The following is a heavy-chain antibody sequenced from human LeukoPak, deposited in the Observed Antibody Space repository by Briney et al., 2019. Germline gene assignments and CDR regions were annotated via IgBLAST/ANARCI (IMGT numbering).Heavy chain of an antibody. Sequence: GRSLRLSCAASGFTFSSYGMHWVRQAPGNGLEWVAVISYDGSNKYYADSVKGRFTISRDNSKNTLYLQMNSLRAEDTAVYYCAKEIMKYSSSWQHIDYRGQGTLVTVSS. CDR1: GFTFSSYG. J-gene: IGHJ4*02. V-gene: IGHV3-30*18. CDR3: AKEIMKYSSSWQHIDY. CDR2: ISYDGSNK. D-gene: IGHD6-13*01.